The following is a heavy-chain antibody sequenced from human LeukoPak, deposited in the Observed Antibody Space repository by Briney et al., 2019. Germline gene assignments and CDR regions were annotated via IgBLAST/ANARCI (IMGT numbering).Heavy chain of an antibody. CDR2: ISGSGSGT. D-gene: IGHD4-23*01. V-gene: IGHV3-23*01. CDR3: AKEQNSKGYFDF. CDR1: AFTFSSYA. J-gene: IGHJ4*02. Sequence: PGGSLRLSCAASAFTFSSYAMSWVRQAPGKGLEWVSAISGSGSGTYYADSVKGRFTISRDSSKNTLYLQMNSLRAEDTAVYYCAKEQNSKGYFDFWGQGSLVTVSS.